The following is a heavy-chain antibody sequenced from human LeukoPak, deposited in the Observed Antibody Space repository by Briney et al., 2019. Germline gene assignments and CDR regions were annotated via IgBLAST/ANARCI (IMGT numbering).Heavy chain of an antibody. CDR3: ARDARQFYYDSSGYFYDS. Sequence: ASETLSLTCTVSGGSISSYYWSWIRQPPGKGLEWIGSLYHSGSAYYNSSLKSRVTISADTSKNQFSLRVRSVTAADTAVYFCARDARQFYYDSSGYFYDSWGQGTLVTVSS. J-gene: IGHJ5*01. V-gene: IGHV4-59*04. CDR2: LYHSGSA. CDR1: GGSISSYY. D-gene: IGHD3-22*01.